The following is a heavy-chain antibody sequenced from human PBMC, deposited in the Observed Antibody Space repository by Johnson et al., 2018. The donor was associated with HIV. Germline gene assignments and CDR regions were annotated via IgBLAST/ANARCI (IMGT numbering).Heavy chain of an antibody. D-gene: IGHD6-13*01. J-gene: IGHJ3*02. CDR1: GFTFRSYG. Sequence: QVQLVESGGGVVQPGRSLRLSCAASGFTFRSYGMNWVRQAPGKGLEWVAVIWYDGRNKYYEDSVKGRFTISRDNSNLYLEMNSLRVEDTAVYYCARVEGGSSSNAFDIWGQGTTVTVSS. CDR2: IWYDGRNK. CDR3: ARVEGGSSSNAFDI. V-gene: IGHV3-33*01.